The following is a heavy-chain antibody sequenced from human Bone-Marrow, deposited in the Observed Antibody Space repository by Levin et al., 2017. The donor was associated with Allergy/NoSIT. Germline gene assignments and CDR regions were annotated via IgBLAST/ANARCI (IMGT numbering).Heavy chain of an antibody. CDR3: ARGQQLVHWFDP. CDR1: GGSISSGGYY. D-gene: IGHD6-13*01. Sequence: SETLSLTCTVSGGSISSGGYYWSWIRQHPGKGLEWIGYIYYSGSTYYNPSLKSRVTISVDTSKNQFSLKLSSVTAADTAVYYCARGQQLVHWFDPWGQGTLVTVSS. CDR2: IYYSGST. J-gene: IGHJ5*02. V-gene: IGHV4-31*03.